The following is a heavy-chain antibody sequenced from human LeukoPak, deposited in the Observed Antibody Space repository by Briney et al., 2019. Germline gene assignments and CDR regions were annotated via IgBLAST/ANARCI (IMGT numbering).Heavy chain of an antibody. V-gene: IGHV3-30*04. CDR3: ARGDSSGSCLDY. CDR1: GFTFSSYA. Sequence: GGSLRLSCAASGFTFSSYAMHWVRQTPGKGLEWVAVILYDGSDKYYADSVRGRFTISRDNSKNTVYLQMNSLRAEDTAVYYCARGDSSGSCLDYWGQGTLVAVSA. J-gene: IGHJ4*02. D-gene: IGHD3-22*01. CDR2: ILYDGSDK.